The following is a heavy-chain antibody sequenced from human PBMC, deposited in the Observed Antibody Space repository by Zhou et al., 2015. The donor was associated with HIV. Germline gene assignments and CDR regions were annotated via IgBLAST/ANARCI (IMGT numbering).Heavy chain of an antibody. CDR2: ITPILGTT. V-gene: IGHV1-69*06. Sequence: QLQLVQSGAEVKKPGSSVKVSCKASGGTFSTYGISWVRQARGQGLEWMGGITPILGTTKYAQKFQGRVTITADRSTNTAYMELRSLRSDDTAVYYCARDGSGAMVRVLTYWGQGTLVTVSS. CDR3: ARDGSGAMVRVLTY. D-gene: IGHD3-10*01. CDR1: GGTFSTYG. J-gene: IGHJ4*02.